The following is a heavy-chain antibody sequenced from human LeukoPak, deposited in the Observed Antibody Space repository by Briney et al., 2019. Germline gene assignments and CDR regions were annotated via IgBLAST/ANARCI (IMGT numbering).Heavy chain of an antibody. D-gene: IGHD6-25*01. J-gene: IGHJ3*02. CDR1: GFTSRNYG. CDR3: ARSLAAGFDI. Sequence: QPGRSLRLSCAASGFTSRNYGMHWVRQAPGKGLEWVAVISYEGSKKYYGDSVKGRFTISRDNSKGTLFLQMDTLRAEDTAVYYCARSLAAGFDIWGQGTMVTVSS. CDR2: ISYEGSKK. V-gene: IGHV3-30*03.